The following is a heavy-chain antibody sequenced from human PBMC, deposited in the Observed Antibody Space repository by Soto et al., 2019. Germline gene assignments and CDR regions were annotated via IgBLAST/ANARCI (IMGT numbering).Heavy chain of an antibody. V-gene: IGHV3-23*01. D-gene: IGHD6-13*01. Sequence: PGGSLRLSCAASGFTFSSYPMSWVRQAPGKGLEWVSSISGDGTSTSYADSVKGRFTISRDNSKNMLQLQLNSLRAEDTAVYYCANHLPIAVDGLGFAFDIWGQGTMVTVSS. CDR2: ISGDGTST. CDR1: GFTFSSYP. J-gene: IGHJ3*02. CDR3: ANHLPIAVDGLGFAFDI.